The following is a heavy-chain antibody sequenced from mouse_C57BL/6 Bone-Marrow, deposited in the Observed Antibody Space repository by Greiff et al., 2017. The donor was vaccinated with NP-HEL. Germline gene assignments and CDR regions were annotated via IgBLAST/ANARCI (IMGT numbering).Heavy chain of an antibody. CDR1: GYTFTDYY. D-gene: IGHD2-1*01. V-gene: IGHV1-76*01. CDR3: ARESFYYGNYFDY. Sequence: VQPQQSGAELVRPGASVKLSCKASGYTFTDYYINWVKQRPGQGLEWIARIYPGSGNTYYNEKFKGKATLTAEKSSSTAYMQLSSLTSEDSAVYFCARESFYYGNYFDYWGQGTTLTVSS. J-gene: IGHJ2*01. CDR2: IYPGSGNT.